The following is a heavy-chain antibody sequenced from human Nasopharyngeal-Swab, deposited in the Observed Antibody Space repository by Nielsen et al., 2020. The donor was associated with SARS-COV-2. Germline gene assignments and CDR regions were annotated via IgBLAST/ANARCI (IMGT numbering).Heavy chain of an antibody. CDR2: IYPSGST. J-gene: IGHJ4*02. CDR3: ARMGSTNYFDY. Sequence: GGSLRLSCAASGFTVSSNYMSWVRQAPGKGLEWVSIIYPSGSTYYAESVKGRFTISRDNSKNTLYLQMNSLRAGDTAFYCCARMGSTNYFDYWGQGTLVTVSS. CDR1: GFTVSSNY. D-gene: IGHD5-24*01. V-gene: IGHV3-53*01.